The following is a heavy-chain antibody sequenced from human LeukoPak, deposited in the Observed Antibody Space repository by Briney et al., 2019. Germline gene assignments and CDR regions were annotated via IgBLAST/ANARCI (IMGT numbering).Heavy chain of an antibody. CDR3: AKDLSRAVATDWFDP. J-gene: IGHJ5*02. CDR2: ISDSGGST. V-gene: IGHV3-23*01. CDR1: GFTFSNYD. D-gene: IGHD5-12*01. Sequence: GGSLRLSCAASGFTFSNYDMSWVRQAPGKGLEWVSSISDSGGSTYYADSVKGRFTISRDNSKNTLYLQMTNLRAADTAVYYCAKDLSRAVATDWFDPWDQGSLVTVSS.